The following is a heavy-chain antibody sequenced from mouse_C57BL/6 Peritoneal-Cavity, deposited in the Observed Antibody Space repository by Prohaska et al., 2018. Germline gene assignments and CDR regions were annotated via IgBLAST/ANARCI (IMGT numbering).Heavy chain of an antibody. CDR3: ATGEGAWSAY. D-gene: IGHD3-3*01. CDR1: GYAFSSSW. J-gene: IGHJ3*01. Sequence: PGASVTISCKASGYAFSSSWMNWVKQRPGKGLEWIGRIYPGDGDTNYNGKFKGKATLTADKSSSTAYMQLSRLTTEDYAVYFCATGEGAWSAYAGVGTLGTFSA. CDR2: IYPGDGDT. V-gene: IGHV1-82*01.